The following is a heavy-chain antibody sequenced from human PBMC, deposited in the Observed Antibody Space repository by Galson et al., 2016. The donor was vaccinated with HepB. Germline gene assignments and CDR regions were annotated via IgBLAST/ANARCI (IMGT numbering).Heavy chain of an antibody. CDR1: GFTFSIYG. D-gene: IGHD3-16*01. J-gene: IGHJ6*03. V-gene: IGHV3-33*01. Sequence: SLRLSCAASGFTFSIYGMHWVRQAPGKGLEWVAVIWTDGSNKYYSDSVKGRFTISRDNSKDTLYLHMNSLRAEDTAVYYCAGGAWGSYYSHTDVWGRGTTVTVSS. CDR3: AGGAWGSYYSHTDV. CDR2: IWTDGSNK.